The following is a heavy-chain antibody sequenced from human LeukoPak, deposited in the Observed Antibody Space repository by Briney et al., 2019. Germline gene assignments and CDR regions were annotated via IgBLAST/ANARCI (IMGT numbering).Heavy chain of an antibody. V-gene: IGHV4-34*01. CDR3: ARHAGGDSSGWYRIFDY. CDR2: INHSGST. Sequence: SETLSLTCAVHGGSFSGHYWSWIRQPPGKGLEWIGEINHSGSTNYNPSPKSRVTISVDTSKNQFSLKLSSVTAADTAVYSCARHAGGDSSGWYRIFDYWGQGTLVTVSS. D-gene: IGHD6-19*01. CDR1: GGSFSGHY. J-gene: IGHJ4*02.